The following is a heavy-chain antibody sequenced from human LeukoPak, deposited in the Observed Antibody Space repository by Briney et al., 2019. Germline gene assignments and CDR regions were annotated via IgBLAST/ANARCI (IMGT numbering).Heavy chain of an antibody. CDR2: ISGSGGST. D-gene: IGHD3-22*01. CDR1: GGSFSGYY. CDR3: AKDVGSAYYYDSSGYFDY. V-gene: IGHV3-23*01. J-gene: IGHJ4*02. Sequence: ETLSLTCAVYGGSFSGYYWSWIRQPPGKGLEWVSAISGSGGSTYYADSVKGRFTISRDNSKNTLYLQMNSLRAEDTAVYYCAKDVGSAYYYDSSGYFDYWGQGTLVTVSS.